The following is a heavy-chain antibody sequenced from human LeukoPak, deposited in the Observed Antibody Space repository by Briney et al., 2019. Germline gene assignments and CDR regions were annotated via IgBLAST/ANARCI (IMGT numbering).Heavy chain of an antibody. CDR1: GFTLDSHA. CDR3: ARAPYDSSGYYSTFDS. V-gene: IGHV3-23*01. CDR2: ISGSGGST. Sequence: GSPRLSCMGSGFTLDSHAMSWVRQAPGKGLDWVSSISGSGGSTYYADSVKGRFTISRDNSKDTLNLQMNSLRAEDTAVYYCARAPYDSSGYYSTFDSWGQGTLVTVSS. J-gene: IGHJ4*02. D-gene: IGHD3-22*01.